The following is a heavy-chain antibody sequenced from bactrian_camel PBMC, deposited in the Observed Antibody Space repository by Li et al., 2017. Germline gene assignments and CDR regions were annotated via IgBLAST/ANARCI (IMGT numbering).Heavy chain of an antibody. Sequence: HVQLVESGGGSVQAGGSLTLSCQASGYEKRYSQYSLGWFRQAPGKSREGVAAMNRDGTLSHARSLKGRFTISRDNAKSTHYLQMNDLEPEDTAMYYCAADDGYCSANATPGFNMWGQGTQVTVS. CDR3: AADDGYCSANATPGFNM. J-gene: IGHJ4*01. D-gene: IGHD5*01. CDR1: GYEKRYSQYS. V-gene: IGHV3S57*01. CDR2: MNRDGTL.